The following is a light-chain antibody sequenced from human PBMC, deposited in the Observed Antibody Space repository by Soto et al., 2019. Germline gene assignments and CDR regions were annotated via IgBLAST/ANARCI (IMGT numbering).Light chain of an antibody. Sequence: DLQMTQSPSSLSASLGDRVTSXXRASQSITTYLNWYRQKPGKAPKFLIYAASSLQSGVPSRFSGSGSGSEFNFTITGLQPDDFATYFCQQYNTYATFGQGTRLEIK. CDR3: QQYNTYAT. CDR1: QSITTY. J-gene: IGKJ5*01. CDR2: AAS. V-gene: IGKV1-39*01.